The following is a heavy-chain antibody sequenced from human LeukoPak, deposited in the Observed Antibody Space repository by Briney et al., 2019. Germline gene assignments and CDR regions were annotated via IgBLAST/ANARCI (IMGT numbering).Heavy chain of an antibody. CDR1: GFTFSTYW. CDR2: INSDGSST. CDR3: ARGPYSSGSSADY. D-gene: IGHD6-19*01. J-gene: IGHJ4*02. V-gene: IGHV3-74*01. Sequence: PGGSLRLSCAASGFTFSTYWMHWVRQAPGKGLVWVSRINSDGSSTSYADSVKGRFTISRDNAKNTLFLQMDSLRAEDTAVYYCARGPYSSGSSADYWGQGTLVTVSS.